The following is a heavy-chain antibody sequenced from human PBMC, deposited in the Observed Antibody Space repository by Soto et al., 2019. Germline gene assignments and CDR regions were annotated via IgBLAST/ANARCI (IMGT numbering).Heavy chain of an antibody. CDR3: ARDTIVLVPAATIYYGMDV. CDR2: ISAYNGNT. Sequence: QVQLVQSGAEVKKPGASVKVSCKASGYTFTSYGISWVRQAPGQGLEWMGWISAYNGNTNYAQKLQGRVTMTTDTSTSTACMELRGLRSDDTAVYYCARDTIVLVPAATIYYGMDVWGQGTTVTVSS. D-gene: IGHD2-2*01. CDR1: GYTFTSYG. J-gene: IGHJ6*02. V-gene: IGHV1-18*01.